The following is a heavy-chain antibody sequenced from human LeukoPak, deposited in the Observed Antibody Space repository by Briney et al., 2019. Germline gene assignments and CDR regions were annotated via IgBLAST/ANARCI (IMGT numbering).Heavy chain of an antibody. CDR3: AREHSGGGNYYDSSGYCRSFDY. V-gene: IGHV3-21*01. Sequence: PGGSLRLSCAPSGFTFSSYSMNWVRQAPGKGLEWVSYISSSRSYIYYADSVKGRFTISRDNAKNSLYLQMSSLRVEDTAVYYCAREHSGGGNYYDSSGYCRSFDYWGQGTPVTVSS. CDR1: GFTFSSYS. D-gene: IGHD3-22*01. J-gene: IGHJ4*02. CDR2: ISSSRSYI.